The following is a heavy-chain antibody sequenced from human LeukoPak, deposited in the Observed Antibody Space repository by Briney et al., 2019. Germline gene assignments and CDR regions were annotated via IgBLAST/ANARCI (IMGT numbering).Heavy chain of an antibody. J-gene: IGHJ4*02. CDR2: IKQDGSDK. D-gene: IGHD6-13*01. V-gene: IGHV3-7*01. Sequence: GGSLRLSCAASGFTFRTQWMTWVRQAPGKGLEWVANIKQDGSDKYYVDSVKGRFPISKDNAKNSLYLQMNSLRVEDTAVYYCERGGSSSSWFWVDWGQGTLVTVSS. CDR3: ERGGSSSSWFWVD. CDR1: GFTFRTQW.